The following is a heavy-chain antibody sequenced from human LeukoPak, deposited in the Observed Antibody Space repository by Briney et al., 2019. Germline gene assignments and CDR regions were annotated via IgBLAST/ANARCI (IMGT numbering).Heavy chain of an antibody. D-gene: IGHD3-10*01. CDR2: IYYLGST. V-gene: IGHV4-59*01. CDR3: ARDRPGSYWYFDL. J-gene: IGHJ2*01. Sequence: SETLSPTCTVSGGSISSYYWSWIRQPPGKGLEWVGHIYYLGSTNYNPSLKSRVTISIDTSKNYFSLKLNSVIAADTAVYYCARDRPGSYWYFDLWGRGTLVTVSS. CDR1: GGSISSYY.